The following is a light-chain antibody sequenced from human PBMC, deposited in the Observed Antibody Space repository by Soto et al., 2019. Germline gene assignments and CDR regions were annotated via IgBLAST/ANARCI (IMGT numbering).Light chain of an antibody. CDR1: SSNIGAGYD. J-gene: IGLJ2*01. CDR2: GNS. Sequence: QAVVTQPPSVSGAPGQKVTISCTGSSSNIGAGYDVHWYQQFPGTAPKLLIYGNSNRPSGVPDRFSGSKSGTSASLAITGLQAEDEADYYCQSYDSSLSAYVVFGGGTKLTVL. CDR3: QSYDSSLSAYVV. V-gene: IGLV1-40*01.